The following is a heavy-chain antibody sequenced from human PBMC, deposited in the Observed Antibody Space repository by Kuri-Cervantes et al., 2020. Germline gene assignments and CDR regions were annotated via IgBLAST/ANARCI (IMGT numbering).Heavy chain of an antibody. D-gene: IGHD3-22*01. J-gene: IGHJ4*02. CDR1: GYSISSGYY. V-gene: IGHV4-38-2*02. CDR3: ARQANLGSYDSSGYRYYFDY. CDR2: INHVGST. Sequence: SETLSLTCTVSGYSISSGYYWGWIRQPPGKGLEWIGEINHVGSTNYNPSLKSRVTISVDTSKNQFSLKLSSVTAADTAVYYCARQANLGSYDSSGYRYYFDYWGQGTLVTVSS.